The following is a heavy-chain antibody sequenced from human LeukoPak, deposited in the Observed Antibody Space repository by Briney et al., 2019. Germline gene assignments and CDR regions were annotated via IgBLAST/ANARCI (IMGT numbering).Heavy chain of an antibody. V-gene: IGHV3-23*01. CDR1: GFTFSSYA. CDR3: AKDLDDSSGFYSYHH. Sequence: PGGSLRLSCAASGFTFSSYAMSWARQAPGKRLEWVSTISGSGDGTYYADSVKGRFTISRDNSKNTVYLQMNSLRADDTAVYYCAKDLDDSSGFYSYHHWGQGTLVTVSS. J-gene: IGHJ1*01. CDR2: ISGSGDGT. D-gene: IGHD3-22*01.